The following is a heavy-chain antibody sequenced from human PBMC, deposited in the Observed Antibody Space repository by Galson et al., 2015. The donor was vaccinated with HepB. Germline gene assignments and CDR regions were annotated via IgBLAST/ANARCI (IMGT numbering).Heavy chain of an antibody. Sequence: SLRLSCAASAFTFSSYSMNWVRQAPGKGLEWVSYISSGSGTIYYADSVKGRFTISRDNAKNSLDLQMNSLRAEDTAVYYCARGPLGRIQLWGGTRWGPPPPGDYFNYWGQGTLVTVSS. V-gene: IGHV3-48*01. CDR3: ARGPLGRIQLWGGTRWGPPPPGDYFNY. D-gene: IGHD5-18*01. CDR1: AFTFSSYS. J-gene: IGHJ4*02. CDR2: ISSGSGTI.